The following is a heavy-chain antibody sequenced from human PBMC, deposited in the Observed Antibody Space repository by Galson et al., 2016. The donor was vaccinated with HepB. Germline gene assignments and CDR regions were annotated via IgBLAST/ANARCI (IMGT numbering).Heavy chain of an antibody. CDR1: GFTVSSKY. J-gene: IGHJ6*02. CDR2: SYADGRT. Sequence: SLRLSCAASGFTVSSKYMSWVRQAPGKGLEWLSVSYADGRTYYAESVRGRFTISRDNSKNTLFLQMNNLSAEDTAVYYCARDPGFRNGMNVWGQGTTVTVSS. V-gene: IGHV3-53*01. CDR3: ARDPGFRNGMNV.